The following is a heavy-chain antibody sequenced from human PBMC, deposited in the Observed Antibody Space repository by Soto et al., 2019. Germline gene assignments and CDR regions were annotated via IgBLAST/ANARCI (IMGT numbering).Heavy chain of an antibody. CDR3: ARLADYGPADY. CDR1: GGSISSSSYY. CDR2: IYYSGST. D-gene: IGHD4-17*01. V-gene: IGHV4-39*01. J-gene: IGHJ4*02. Sequence: SETLSLTCTVSGGSISSSSYYWGWIRQPPGKGLEWIGSIYYSGSTYYNPSLKSRVTISVDTSKNQFSLKLSSVTAADTAVYYCARLADYGPADYWGQGTLVTVSS.